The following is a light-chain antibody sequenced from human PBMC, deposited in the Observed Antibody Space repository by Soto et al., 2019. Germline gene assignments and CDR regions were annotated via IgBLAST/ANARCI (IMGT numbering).Light chain of an antibody. CDR2: GAS. J-gene: IGKJ1*01. Sequence: EIVLTQSPGTLSLSPGDRATLSCRACQSVTSAYLAWYQQKPGQAPSLLIYGASTRATGIPDRFSGSGSGTDFTLSITRLEPEDFAVYYCQQYGRSPWTFGQGTKVEV. CDR1: QSVTSAY. V-gene: IGKV3-20*01. CDR3: QQYGRSPWT.